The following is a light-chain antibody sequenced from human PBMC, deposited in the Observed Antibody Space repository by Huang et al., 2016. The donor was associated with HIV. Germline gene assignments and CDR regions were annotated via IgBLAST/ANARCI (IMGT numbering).Light chain of an antibody. CDR3: QQYNSYPLT. V-gene: IGKV1-5*03. CDR1: QSISSW. J-gene: IGKJ4*01. Sequence: DIQMTQSPSTLSASVGDRVTITCRASQSISSWLAWYQQKPGKAPKLLIYRASSLETGVPSRFSGSGSGTEFTLTISTLQPDDFAIYYGQQYNSYPLTFGGGTKVEIK. CDR2: RAS.